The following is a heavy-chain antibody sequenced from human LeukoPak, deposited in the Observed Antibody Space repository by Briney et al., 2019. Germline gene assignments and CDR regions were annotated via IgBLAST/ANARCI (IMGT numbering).Heavy chain of an antibody. V-gene: IGHV3-23*01. CDR1: EFSFNNYA. CDR3: AKDRTVGASYWYFDL. J-gene: IGHJ2*01. Sequence: GGSLRLSCAASEFSFNNYAMSWVRQAPGKGLEWVSGISSSGSGSNTYYADSVKGRFNISRDTSKNTVYLHMNSLRVEDTAVYYCAKDRTVGASYWYFDLWGRGTLVTVSS. CDR2: ISSSGSGSNT. D-gene: IGHD1-26*01.